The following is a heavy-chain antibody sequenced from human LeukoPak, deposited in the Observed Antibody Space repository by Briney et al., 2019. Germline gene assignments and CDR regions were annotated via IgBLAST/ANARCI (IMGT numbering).Heavy chain of an antibody. V-gene: IGHV4-39*01. J-gene: IGHJ4*02. D-gene: IGHD5-18*01. CDR1: GGSISNSNYY. CDR2: IYYRGST. Sequence: SETLSLTCTVSGGSISNSNYYWGWIRQPPGKGLELIGHIYYRGSTYYNPSLKSRVTTSVDTSKNQFSLKLSSVTASDTAVYYCARRGGSYGLFDYWGQGTLVTVSS. CDR3: ARRGGSYGLFDY.